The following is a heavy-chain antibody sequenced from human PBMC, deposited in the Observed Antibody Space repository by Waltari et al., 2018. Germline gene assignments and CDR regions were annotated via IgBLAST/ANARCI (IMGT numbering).Heavy chain of an antibody. CDR2: IKFVASGE. Sequence: QVQLVESGGGVVQPGGSLRLSCTASGFNFGRNGMHWVRQAPGKGLCGVAFIKFVASGENYAESVKGRFTTSKDKSKNTLHLEMNSLRGDDTAVYYGAKDSGNWGYAVDIWGQGTKVTVSS. J-gene: IGHJ3*02. CDR1: GFNFGRNG. CDR3: AKDSGNWGYAVDI. V-gene: IGHV3-30*02. D-gene: IGHD7-27*01.